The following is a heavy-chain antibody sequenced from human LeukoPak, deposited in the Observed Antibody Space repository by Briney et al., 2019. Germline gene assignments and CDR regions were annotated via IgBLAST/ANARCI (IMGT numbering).Heavy chain of an antibody. V-gene: IGHV4-59*01. Sequence: SETLSLTCTVSGGSISSYYCSWIRQPPGKGLEWIGYIYYSGSTNYNPSLKSRVTISVDTSKNQFSLKLSSVTAADTAVYYCARDYDSSGYYDAFDIWGQGTMVTVSS. J-gene: IGHJ3*02. CDR2: IYYSGST. D-gene: IGHD3-22*01. CDR1: GGSISSYY. CDR3: ARDYDSSGYYDAFDI.